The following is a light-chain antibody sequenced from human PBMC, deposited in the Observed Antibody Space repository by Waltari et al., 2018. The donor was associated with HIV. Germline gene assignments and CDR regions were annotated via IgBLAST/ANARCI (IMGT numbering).Light chain of an antibody. CDR3: QSADTSGTYVV. J-gene: IGLJ2*01. Sequence: SFELAQPPSVSVSPGQTATITCSGESLAKQYGYWYQQKSGQAPLLVIYKDTERPSGIPDRVSGSTSGAIVTLTISGVQAEDEADYYCQSADTSGTYVVFGGGTKLTVL. CDR2: KDT. V-gene: IGLV3-25*03. CDR1: SLAKQY.